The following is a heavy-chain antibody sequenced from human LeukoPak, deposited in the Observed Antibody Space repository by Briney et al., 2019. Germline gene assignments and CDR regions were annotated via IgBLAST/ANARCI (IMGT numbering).Heavy chain of an antibody. J-gene: IGHJ2*01. CDR1: EFTFSSYA. CDR2: ISYDGSNE. V-gene: IGHV3-30-3*01. D-gene: IGHD2/OR15-2a*01. Sequence: PGGSLRLSCAASEFTFSSYAMHWVRQAPGKGLEWVAVISYDGSNEYYADSVKGRFTISRDNSKNMLYLQMNSLRAEDTAVYYCARDYAKTFYWYFDLWGRGTLVTVSS. CDR3: ARDYAKTFYWYFDL.